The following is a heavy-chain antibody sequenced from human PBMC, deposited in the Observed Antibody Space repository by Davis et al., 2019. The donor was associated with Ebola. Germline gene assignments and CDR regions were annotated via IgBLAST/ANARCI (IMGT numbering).Heavy chain of an antibody. D-gene: IGHD5-18*01. CDR3: AVEYSYGRYGMDV. CDR1: GFTFSSYS. Sequence: GESLKISCAASGFTFSSYSMNWVRQAPGKGLEWVSYISSSSSTIYYADSVKGRFTISRDNAKNSLYLQMNSLRDEDTAVYYCAVEYSYGRYGMDVWGKGTTVTVSS. CDR2: ISSSSSTI. V-gene: IGHV3-48*02. J-gene: IGHJ6*04.